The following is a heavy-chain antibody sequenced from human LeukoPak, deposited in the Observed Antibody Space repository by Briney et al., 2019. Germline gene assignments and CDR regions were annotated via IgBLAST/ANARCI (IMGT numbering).Heavy chain of an antibody. CDR1: GYTFTGYY. D-gene: IGHD6-19*01. V-gene: IGHV1-2*02. CDR2: INPNSGGT. J-gene: IGHJ4*02. Sequence: ASVKVSCKASGYTFTGYYMHWVRQAPGQGLEWMGWINPNSGGTNYAQKFQGRVTMTRDTSISTAYMELSSLRSEDTAVYYCATVPIAVAGQPDYWGQGTLVTVSS. CDR3: ATVPIAVAGQPDY.